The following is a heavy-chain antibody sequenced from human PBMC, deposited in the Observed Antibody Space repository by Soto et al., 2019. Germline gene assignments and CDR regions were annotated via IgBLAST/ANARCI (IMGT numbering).Heavy chain of an antibody. Sequence: GSLRLSCAASRFRFSDDEFNWVRQAPGKGLEWIGRIYTSGSTNYNPSLKSRVTMSGDTSKNQFSLKLSSVTAADTAVYYCARDPLAVAGHFDYWGQGTLVTVSS. D-gene: IGHD6-19*01. CDR3: ARDPLAVAGHFDY. V-gene: IGHV4-4*07. J-gene: IGHJ4*02. CDR1: RFRFSDDE. CDR2: IYTSGST.